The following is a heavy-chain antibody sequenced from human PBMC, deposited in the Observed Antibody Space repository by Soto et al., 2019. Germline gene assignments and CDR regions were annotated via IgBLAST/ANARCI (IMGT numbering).Heavy chain of an antibody. CDR2: IWYDGSNK. D-gene: IGHD3-22*01. CDR3: AREGVVVGDTPPPDY. J-gene: IGHJ4*02. CDR1: GFTFSSYG. Sequence: QVQLVESGGGVVQPGRSLRLSCAASGFTFSSYGMHWVRQAPGKGLEWVAVIWYDGSNKYYADSVKGRFTISRDNSKNKMYMKMNSLRAEDTAVYYCAREGVVVGDTPPPDYWGKGTLVTVSS. V-gene: IGHV3-33*01.